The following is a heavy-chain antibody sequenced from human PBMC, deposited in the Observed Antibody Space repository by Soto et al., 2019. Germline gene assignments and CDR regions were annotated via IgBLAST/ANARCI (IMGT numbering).Heavy chain of an antibody. J-gene: IGHJ4*02. V-gene: IGHV3-33*01. D-gene: IGHD6-6*01. CDR3: ASDRSSSSSGSPFDY. Sequence: GGSLRLSCAASGFTFSRYGMHWVRQAPGKGLEWVAVIWYDGSNKYYADSVKGRFTISRDNSKNTLYLQMNSLRAEDTAVYYCASDRSSSSSGSPFDYWGQGTLVTVSS. CDR1: GFTFSRYG. CDR2: IWYDGSNK.